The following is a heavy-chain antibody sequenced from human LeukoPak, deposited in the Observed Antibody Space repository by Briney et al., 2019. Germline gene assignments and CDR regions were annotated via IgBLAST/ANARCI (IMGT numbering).Heavy chain of an antibody. CDR2: INEHETDS. CDR1: GFTFSGHW. Sequence: GGPLRLSCTASGFTFSGHWIHWVRQAPGMGLVWVSRINEHETDSMYAESVKGRFTISRDNSKNTLYLQMNSLRAEDTAVYYCARVFYGSGGWFDPWGQGTLVTVSS. CDR3: ARVFYGSGGWFDP. J-gene: IGHJ5*02. D-gene: IGHD3-10*01. V-gene: IGHV3-74*03.